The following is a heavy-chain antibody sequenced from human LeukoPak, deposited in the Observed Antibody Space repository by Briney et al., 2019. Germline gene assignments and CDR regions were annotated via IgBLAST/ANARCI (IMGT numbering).Heavy chain of an antibody. J-gene: IGHJ3*02. CDR2: IRYDGSNE. Sequence: GGSLRLSCVASGVTFSSYGMHWVRQAPGKGLEWVAFIRYDGSNEYYIDSVKGRFTLSRDNSKNTLNLQMNSLRAEDTAVYYCAKDSAVSGSYPDASDIWGQGTMVTVSS. CDR3: AKDSAVSGSYPDASDI. V-gene: IGHV3-30*02. D-gene: IGHD1-26*01. CDR1: GVTFSSYG.